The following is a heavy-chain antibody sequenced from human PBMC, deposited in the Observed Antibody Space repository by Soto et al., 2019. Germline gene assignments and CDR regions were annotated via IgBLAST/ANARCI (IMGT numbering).Heavy chain of an antibody. J-gene: IGHJ5*02. V-gene: IGHV1-69*13. D-gene: IGHD1-7*01. CDR3: AREGITGTTNTGFAP. CDR2: IIPIFGTA. CDR1: GVAFSSCS. Sequence: SAKASSKEPGVAFSSCSLSWVRQATGQRLEWMGGIIPIFGTANYAQKFQGRVTITADESTSTAYMELSSLRSEDTAVYYCAREGITGTTNTGFAPLGKGTPVTVSP.